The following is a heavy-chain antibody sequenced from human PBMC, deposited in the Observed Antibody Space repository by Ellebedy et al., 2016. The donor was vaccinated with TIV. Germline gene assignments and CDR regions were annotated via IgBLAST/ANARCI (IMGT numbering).Heavy chain of an antibody. CDR3: ARAPRNILTGYYYVGFDY. CDR2: IYYSGST. Sequence: GSLRLXCTVSGGSINSYHWNWIRQPPGKGLEWIGYIYYSGSTNYNPSLKSRVTISIDTSKNQFSLKLSSVTAADTAVYYCARAPRNILTGYYYVGFDYWGQGTLVTVSS. CDR1: GGSINSYH. D-gene: IGHD3-9*01. J-gene: IGHJ4*02. V-gene: IGHV4-59*01.